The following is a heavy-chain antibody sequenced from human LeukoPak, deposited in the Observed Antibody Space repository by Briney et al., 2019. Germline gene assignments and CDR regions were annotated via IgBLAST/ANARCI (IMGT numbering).Heavy chain of an antibody. CDR3: ARCSSGWYDSYFNF. CDR1: GFTFSNYA. Sequence: GGSLRLSCAASGFTFSNYAMSWVRQAPGKGLEWVSTISGSGYSTQYADSVKGRFTVSRDQPKNTLNLEMNSLRAEDTAVYFCARCSSGWYDSYFNFWGQGTLVTVSS. CDR2: ISGSGYST. J-gene: IGHJ4*02. D-gene: IGHD6-19*01. V-gene: IGHV3-23*01.